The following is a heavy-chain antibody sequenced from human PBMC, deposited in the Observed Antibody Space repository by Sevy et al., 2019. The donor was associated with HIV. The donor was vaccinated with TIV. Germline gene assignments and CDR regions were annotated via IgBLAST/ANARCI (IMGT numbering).Heavy chain of an antibody. Sequence: GGSLRLSCAASGFTFSSYAMSWVRQAPGKGLEWVSGINSSGGSTYYADSVKGRFTISRDNSKNTLYLQMSSLRPKDTAVYFCAKNPVEWLGYNYYYMDVWGKGATVTVSS. CDR3: AKNPVEWLGYNYYYMDV. CDR2: INSSGGST. V-gene: IGHV3-23*01. D-gene: IGHD3-3*01. CDR1: GFTFSSYA. J-gene: IGHJ6*03.